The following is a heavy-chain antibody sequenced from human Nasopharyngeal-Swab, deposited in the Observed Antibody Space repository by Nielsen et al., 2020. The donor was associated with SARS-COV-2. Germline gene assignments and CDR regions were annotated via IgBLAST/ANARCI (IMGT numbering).Heavy chain of an antibody. V-gene: IGHV3-53*01. J-gene: IGHJ4*02. CDR2: IYSGGST. CDR3: TTYSSSHFDY. D-gene: IGHD6-6*01. Sequence: VRQMPGKGLEWVSVIYSGGSTYYADSVKGRFTISRDNSKNTLYLQMNSLRAEDTAVYYCTTYSSSHFDYWGQGTLVTVSS.